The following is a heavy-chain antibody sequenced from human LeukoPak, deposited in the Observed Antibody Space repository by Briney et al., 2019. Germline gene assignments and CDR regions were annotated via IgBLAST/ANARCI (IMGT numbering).Heavy chain of an antibody. J-gene: IGHJ4*02. CDR2: ISSSSSYI. CDR1: GFTFSSYS. V-gene: IGHV3-21*01. Sequence: GGSLRLSCAASGFTFSSYSMNWVRQAPGKGLEWVSSISSSSSYIYYADSVKGRFTISRDNAKDPLYLQMNSLRAEDTAVYYCAGAPDYGGNSDFDYWGQGTLVTVSS. D-gene: IGHD4-23*01. CDR3: AGAPDYGGNSDFDY.